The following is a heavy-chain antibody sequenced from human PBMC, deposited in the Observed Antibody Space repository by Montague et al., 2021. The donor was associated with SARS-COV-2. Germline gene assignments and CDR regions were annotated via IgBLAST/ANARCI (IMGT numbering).Heavy chain of an antibody. V-gene: IGHV4-4*02. J-gene: IGHJ4*02. CDR1: GGSISSSNW. Sequence: SETLSLTCAVSGGSISSSNWWSWVRQPLGKGLEWIGEIYHSGRTXYNPSLKSRVTISVDKSKNQFSLKLSSVTAADTAVYYCASRGAGWFGSNPERFDYWGQGTLVTVSS. D-gene: IGHD3-10*01. CDR3: ASRGAGWFGSNPERFDY. CDR2: IYHSGRT.